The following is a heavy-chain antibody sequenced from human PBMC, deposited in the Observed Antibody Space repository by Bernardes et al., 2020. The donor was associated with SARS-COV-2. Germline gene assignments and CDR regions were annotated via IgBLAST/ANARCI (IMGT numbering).Heavy chain of an antibody. CDR3: ARVQFSDYGDYRGAFDI. J-gene: IGHJ3*02. D-gene: IGHD4-17*01. V-gene: IGHV4-4*07. Sequence: SETLSLTCTVSGGSISSYYWSWIRQPAGKGLEWIGRIYTSGSTNYNPSLKSRVTMSVDTSNNQFSLKLSSVTAADTAVYYCARVQFSDYGDYRGAFDIWGQGTMVTVSS. CDR1: GGSISSYY. CDR2: IYTSGST.